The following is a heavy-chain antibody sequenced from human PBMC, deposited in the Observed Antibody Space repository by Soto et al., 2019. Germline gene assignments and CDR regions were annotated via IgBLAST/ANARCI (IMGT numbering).Heavy chain of an antibody. D-gene: IGHD2-21*02. J-gene: IGHJ4*02. CDR2: ISYDGSNK. V-gene: IGHV3-30*18. Sequence: QVQLVESGGGVVQPGRSLRLSCAASGFTFSSYGMHWVRQAPGKGLEWVAVISYDGSNKYYADSVKGRFTISRDNSKNTLYLQMNSRRAEDTAVYYCAKGGATYCGGDCYSQGGDYFDYWGQGTLVTVSS. CDR3: AKGGATYCGGDCYSQGGDYFDY. CDR1: GFTFSSYG.